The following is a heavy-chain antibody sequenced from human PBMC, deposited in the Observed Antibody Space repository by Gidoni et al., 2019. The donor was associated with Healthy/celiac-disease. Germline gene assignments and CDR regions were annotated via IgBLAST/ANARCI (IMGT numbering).Heavy chain of an antibody. CDR3: ARDQGVQTSYYYYYGMDV. CDR2: IWYDGSNK. D-gene: IGHD3-16*01. V-gene: IGHV3-33*01. CDR1: GFTFSSYG. J-gene: IGHJ6*02. Sequence: QVQLVESGGGVVQPGRSLRLSCAASGFTFSSYGMHWVRQAPGKGREWVAVIWYDGSNKYYADSVKGRFTISRDNSKNTLYLQMNSLRAEDTAVYYCARDQGVQTSYYYYYGMDVWGQGTTVTVSS.